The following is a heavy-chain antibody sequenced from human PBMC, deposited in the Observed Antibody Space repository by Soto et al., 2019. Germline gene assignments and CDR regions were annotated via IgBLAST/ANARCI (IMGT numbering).Heavy chain of an antibody. Sequence: GSLRLSCAGSGFTFNNSAMTWVRQAPGQGLEWVASISENGGSRGGTYYADSVKGRFTISRDNSKNTLYLQVDSLTGADTAVYYCASAKAVVIAPLGIWGQGALVTVSS. CDR3: ASAKAVVIAPLGI. V-gene: IGHV3-23*01. CDR1: GFTFNNSA. J-gene: IGHJ3*02. D-gene: IGHD2-21*01. CDR2: ISENGGSRGGT.